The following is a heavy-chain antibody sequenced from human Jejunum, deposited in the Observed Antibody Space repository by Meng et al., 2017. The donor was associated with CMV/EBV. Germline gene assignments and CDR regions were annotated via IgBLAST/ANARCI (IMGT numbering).Heavy chain of an antibody. CDR1: GYSIISGYY. J-gene: IGHJ4*02. V-gene: IGHV4-38-2*02. Sequence: CTVSGYSIISGYYWGWIRQPPGKGLEWIESFYQSGSPNYNPSLKSRVTISVDTSKNQFSLSLNSVTAADTAVYYCARRSSHFNYWGQGLWVTVSS. D-gene: IGHD3-10*01. CDR3: ARRSSHFNY. CDR2: FYQSGSP.